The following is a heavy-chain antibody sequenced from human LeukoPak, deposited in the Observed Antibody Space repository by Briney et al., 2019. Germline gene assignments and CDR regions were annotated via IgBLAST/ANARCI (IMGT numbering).Heavy chain of an antibody. J-gene: IGHJ3*02. Sequence: SSGKVSCKASGGTFSSYAISWVRQAPGQGLEWMGGIIPIFGTANYAQKFQGRVTITTDESTSTAYMELSSLRSEDTAVYYCASPEYYDDASDICGQGTMVTVSS. D-gene: IGHD3-3*01. V-gene: IGHV1-69*05. CDR1: GGTFSSYA. CDR2: IIPIFGTA. CDR3: ASPEYYDDASDI.